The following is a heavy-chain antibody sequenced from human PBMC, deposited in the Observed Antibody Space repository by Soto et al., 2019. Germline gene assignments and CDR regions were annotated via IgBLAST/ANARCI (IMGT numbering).Heavy chain of an antibody. Sequence: EMQLLESGGGLVQLGVSQRLPCAASGLIFTVYPMTCVRQSRGRGVEGVTGLSRSGGDTYYTDSVKGRFTVSRDNSRNTLYRQMNSLRAEDTAVYYCAKDFLQDWGQDYYYGMDVWGQGTTVTVSS. CDR1: GLIFTVYP. CDR3: AKDFLQDWGQDYYYGMDV. J-gene: IGHJ6*02. CDR2: LSRSGGDT. V-gene: IGHV3-23*01. D-gene: IGHD7-27*01.